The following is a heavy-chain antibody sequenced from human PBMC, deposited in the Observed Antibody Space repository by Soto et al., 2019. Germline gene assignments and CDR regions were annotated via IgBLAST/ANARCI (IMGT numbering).Heavy chain of an antibody. J-gene: IGHJ1*01. CDR2: ISYDGSNK. D-gene: IGHD6-19*01. CDR1: GFTFSSYG. V-gene: IGHV3-30*18. CDR3: AKFLVAGPTAEYFQH. Sequence: PGGSLRLSCAASGFTFSSYGMRWVRQAPGKGLEWVAVISYDGSNKYYADSVKGRFTISRDNSKNTLYLQMNSLRAEDTAVYYCAKFLVAGPTAEYFQHWVQGTLVTVSS.